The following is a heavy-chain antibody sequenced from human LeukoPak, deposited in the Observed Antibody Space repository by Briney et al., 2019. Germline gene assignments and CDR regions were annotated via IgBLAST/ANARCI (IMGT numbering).Heavy chain of an antibody. V-gene: IGHV1-2*02. CDR3: ARVHNAFIYGSGSYYYFFDY. J-gene: IGHJ4*02. CDR1: GYTFTGYY. D-gene: IGHD3-10*01. Sequence: ASVTVSCTTSGYTFTGYYMHWVRQAPGQGLEWMGWINPNSGGTNYAQKFQGRVTMTRDTSISTAYMELSRLRSDDTAVYYCARVHNAFIYGSGSYYYFFDYWGQGTLVTVSS. CDR2: INPNSGGT.